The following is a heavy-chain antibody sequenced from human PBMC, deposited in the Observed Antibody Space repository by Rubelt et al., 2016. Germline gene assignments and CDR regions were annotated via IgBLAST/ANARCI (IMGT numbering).Heavy chain of an antibody. CDR2: IRQDGSEK. D-gene: IGHD1-26*01. J-gene: IGHJ4*02. CDR3: ARVLYSGSYWFDD. Sequence: RRSGRQAPGKGLEWVANIRQDGSEKYYLDSVKGRFTLSRDNAKDSLYLQMNSLRDEDTSVYYCARVLYSGSYWFDDWGQGTLVTVSS. V-gene: IGHV3-7*02.